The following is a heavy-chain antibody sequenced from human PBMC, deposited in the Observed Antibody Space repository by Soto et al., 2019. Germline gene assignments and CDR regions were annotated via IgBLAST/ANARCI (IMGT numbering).Heavy chain of an antibody. Sequence: QVQLVESGGGVVQPGRSLRLSCAASGFTFSSYGMHWVRQAPVKGLEWVAVISYDGSNKYYADSVKGRFTISRDNSKNTLYLQMNSLRAEDTAVYYCATLSTVTRDFDYWGQGTLVTVSS. D-gene: IGHD4-17*01. CDR2: ISYDGSNK. V-gene: IGHV3-30*03. CDR1: GFTFSSYG. CDR3: ATLSTVTRDFDY. J-gene: IGHJ4*02.